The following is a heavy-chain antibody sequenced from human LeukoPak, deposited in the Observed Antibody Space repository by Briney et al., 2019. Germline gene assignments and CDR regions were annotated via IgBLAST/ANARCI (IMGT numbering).Heavy chain of an antibody. V-gene: IGHV3-66*01. CDR1: GFTVSSNY. CDR2: IYVGGNT. J-gene: IGHJ4*02. Sequence: GGSLRLSCAVSGFTVSSNYMSWVRQAPGKGLEWVSLIYVGGNTYYSDSVKGRFTISRDNSKNTVYLQMNSLRAEDTAVYYCARAPKNAHFDYWGQGTLVTVSS. CDR3: ARAPKNAHFDY. D-gene: IGHD2/OR15-2a*01.